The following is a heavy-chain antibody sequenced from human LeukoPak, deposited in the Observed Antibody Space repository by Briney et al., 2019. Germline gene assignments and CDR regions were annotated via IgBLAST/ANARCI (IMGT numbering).Heavy chain of an antibody. CDR2: IYPRDSDT. Sequence: GESLKISCKGSGYKFTNYWIAWVRQMPGQGLEWLGIIYPRDSDTRYSPSFQGQVSISVDTSIDTAYLQWSSVKASDTAMYYCARQLEKSAAFDIWGQGTMVTVSS. V-gene: IGHV5-51*01. D-gene: IGHD5-24*01. J-gene: IGHJ3*02. CDR1: GYKFTNYW. CDR3: ARQLEKSAAFDI.